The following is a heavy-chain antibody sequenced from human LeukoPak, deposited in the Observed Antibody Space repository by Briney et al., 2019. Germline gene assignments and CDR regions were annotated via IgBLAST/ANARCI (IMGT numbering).Heavy chain of an antibody. CDR1: GGSISSYY. CDR2: IYYSGST. Sequence: ETVSLTCTVSGGSISSYYWNWIRQPPGKGLEWIGYIYYSGSTNYNPSLKSRVTISVDTSKNQFSLKLSSVTAADTAVYYCARGADSSGYYSIFYFDYWGQATMATVSS. V-gene: IGHV4-59*01. D-gene: IGHD3-22*01. CDR3: ARGADSSGYYSIFYFDY. J-gene: IGHJ4*02.